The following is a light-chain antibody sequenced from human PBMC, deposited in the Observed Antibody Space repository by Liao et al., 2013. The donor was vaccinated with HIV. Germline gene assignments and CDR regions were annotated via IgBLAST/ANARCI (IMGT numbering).Light chain of an antibody. V-gene: IGLV3-21*01. Sequence: SYELTQPPSVSVAPGKTARITCGENNIGSKTVHWYQQRPGQAPVLVIYYDSLRPSGIPERFTGSKSGNTATLTISRVEAGDEADYYCQAWDSSIVVFGGGTKLTVL. J-gene: IGLJ2*01. CDR3: QAWDSSIVV. CDR1: NIGSKT. CDR2: YDS.